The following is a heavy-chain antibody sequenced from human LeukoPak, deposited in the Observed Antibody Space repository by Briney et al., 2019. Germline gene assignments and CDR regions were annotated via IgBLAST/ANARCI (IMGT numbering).Heavy chain of an antibody. V-gene: IGHV3-23*01. Sequence: GASLRLSCAASGFSFRSNAMSWVRQDPGKGPEWVSAISGSGGSTYYADSVTGRFSISRDNSKNTLYLQMNSLRAEDTAVYYCAKVCGMATIFTAFDIWGQGTMVTVSS. CDR1: GFSFRSNA. J-gene: IGHJ3*02. D-gene: IGHD5-24*01. CDR3: AKVCGMATIFTAFDI. CDR2: ISGSGGST.